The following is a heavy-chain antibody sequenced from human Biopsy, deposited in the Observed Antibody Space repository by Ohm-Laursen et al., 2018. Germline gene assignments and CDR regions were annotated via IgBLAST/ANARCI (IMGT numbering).Heavy chain of an antibody. Sequence: LSLTCAASGFIFKSYGMHWVRQAPGKGLEWVALIWYDGSDQYYADSVKGRFTISRDNSKNTVYLQMNSLRAEDTAVYYCARDRREHYQFDHWGQGTRVTVSS. J-gene: IGHJ4*02. D-gene: IGHD1-26*01. V-gene: IGHV3-33*01. CDR2: IWYDGSDQ. CDR3: ARDRREHYQFDH. CDR1: GFIFKSYG.